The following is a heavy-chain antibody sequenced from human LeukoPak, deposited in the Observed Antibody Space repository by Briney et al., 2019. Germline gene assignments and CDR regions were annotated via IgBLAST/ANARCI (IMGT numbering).Heavy chain of an antibody. CDR1: GYTFTGYY. J-gene: IGHJ6*02. CDR3: ARLAYYYYYYGMDV. CDR2: INPNSGGT. Sequence: ASVKVSCKASGYTFTGYYMHWVRQAPGQGLEWMGRINPNSGGTNYAQKFQGRVTMTRDTSISTAYMELSRLRSDDTAVYYWARLAYYYYYYGMDVWGRGTTVTVSS. V-gene: IGHV1-2*06.